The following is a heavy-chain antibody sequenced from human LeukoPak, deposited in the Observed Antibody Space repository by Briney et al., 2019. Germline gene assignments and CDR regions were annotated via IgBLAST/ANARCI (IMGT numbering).Heavy chain of an antibody. CDR1: GYTFTGYY. CDR3: ARDASGYCSSTSCYNDGWFDP. Sequence: ASVKVSCKASGYTFTGYYMHGVRQAPGQGLEWMGRNNPNSGGTNYAQKFQGRVNMTRDTSISTAYMELRSLRSDDTAVYYCARDASGYCSSTSCYNDGWFDPWGQGTLVTVSS. J-gene: IGHJ5*02. V-gene: IGHV1-2*06. D-gene: IGHD2-2*02. CDR2: NNPNSGGT.